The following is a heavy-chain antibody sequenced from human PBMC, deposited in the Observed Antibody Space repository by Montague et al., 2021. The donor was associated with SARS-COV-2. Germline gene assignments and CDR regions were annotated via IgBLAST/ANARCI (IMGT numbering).Heavy chain of an antibody. D-gene: IGHD4-23*01. V-gene: IGHV4-39*01. CDR2: IYYSGST. Sequence: SETLSLTCTVSGGCVSSRSYYWGWIRQPPGKGLEWIGSIYYSGSTHYNPSLKSRVTISVDTSKNQFSLKLSSVTAADTAVYYCARRGDYGGPRFDYWGQGTLVTVPS. CDR1: GGCVSSRSYY. J-gene: IGHJ4*02. CDR3: ARRGDYGGPRFDY.